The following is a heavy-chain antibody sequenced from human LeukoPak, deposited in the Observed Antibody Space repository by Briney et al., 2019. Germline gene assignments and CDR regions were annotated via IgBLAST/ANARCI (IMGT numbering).Heavy chain of an antibody. J-gene: IGHJ4*02. CDR3: ANRDLSTRASDY. CDR1: GSTFISYG. CDR2: ISYDGSNK. V-gene: IGHV3-30*18. Sequence: GGSLRLSCAASGSTFISYGMHWVRQAPGKGLEGVAVISYDGSNKYYADSVKGRFTISRDNSKNTLYLQMNSLRAEDTAVYYCANRDLSTRASDYWGQGTLVTVSS.